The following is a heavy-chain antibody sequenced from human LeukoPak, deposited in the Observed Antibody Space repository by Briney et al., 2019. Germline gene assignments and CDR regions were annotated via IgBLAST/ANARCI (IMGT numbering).Heavy chain of an antibody. Sequence: ASVKVSCKASGGTFSSYAISWVRQAPGQGLEWMGGIIPIFGTANYAQKFQGRVTITADKSTSTAYMELSSLRSEDTAVYYCAISGYSYGYSYYYYYMDVWGKGTTVTVSS. D-gene: IGHD5-18*01. CDR1: GGTFSSYA. J-gene: IGHJ6*03. CDR2: IIPIFGTA. V-gene: IGHV1-69*06. CDR3: AISGYSYGYSYYYYYMDV.